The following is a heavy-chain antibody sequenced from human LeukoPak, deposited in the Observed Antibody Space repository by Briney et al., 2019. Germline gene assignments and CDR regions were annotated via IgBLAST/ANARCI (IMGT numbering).Heavy chain of an antibody. V-gene: IGHV3-30*18. CDR2: ISYDGSNK. J-gene: IGHJ4*02. CDR3: AKLATAY. D-gene: IGHD5-24*01. Sequence: GRSLRLSCAASGFTFSSYGMHWVRQAPGKGLEWVAVISYDGSNKYYADSVKGRFTISRDNSKNTLYLQMNSLRAEDTAVYYCAKLATAYWGQGTLVTVSS. CDR1: GFTFSSYG.